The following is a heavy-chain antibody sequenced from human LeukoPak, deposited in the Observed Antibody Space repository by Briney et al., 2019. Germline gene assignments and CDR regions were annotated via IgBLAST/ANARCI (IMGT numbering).Heavy chain of an antibody. V-gene: IGHV7-4-1*02. CDR2: INTNTGNP. D-gene: IGHD4-17*01. J-gene: IGHJ4*02. Sequence: ASVKVSCKASGGTLSSYTLSWVRLAPGQGLEWMGWINTNTGNPTYAQGFTGRFVFSLDTSVSTAYLQISSLKAEDTAVYFCARAVGDTVTLYYFDYWGQGTLVTVSS. CDR1: GGTLSSYT. CDR3: ARAVGDTVTLYYFDY.